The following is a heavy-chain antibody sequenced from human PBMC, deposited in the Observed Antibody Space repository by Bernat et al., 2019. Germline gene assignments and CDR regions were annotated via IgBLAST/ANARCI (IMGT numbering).Heavy chain of an antibody. Sequence: QITLKESGPTLVKPTQTLTLTCTFSGLSLSTAGVGVGWIRQALGKTLEWLAVIYWDDDKRYSPSLKNRLTITKGTSKNQVVLTMTNMDPVDTATYYCAQSITTFGVVEKAAFDIWGQGTMVTVSS. CDR3: AQSITTFGVVEKAAFDI. CDR1: GLSLSTAGVG. D-gene: IGHD3-3*01. V-gene: IGHV2-5*02. J-gene: IGHJ3*02. CDR2: IYWDDDK.